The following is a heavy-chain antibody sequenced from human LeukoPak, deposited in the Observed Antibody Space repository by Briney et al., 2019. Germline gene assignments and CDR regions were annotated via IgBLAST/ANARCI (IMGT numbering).Heavy chain of an antibody. Sequence: GGSLRLSCAASGFTFSGYCMDWVRQTPGKGLEWVSSISSSSSYIYYADSVKGRFTISRDNAKKSLYLQMNSLRAEDTAVYYCARDLEEYCSGGSCSLFDYWGQGTLVTVSS. CDR1: GFTFSGYC. J-gene: IGHJ4*02. CDR3: ARDLEEYCSGGSCSLFDY. CDR2: ISSSSSYI. V-gene: IGHV3-21*01. D-gene: IGHD2-15*01.